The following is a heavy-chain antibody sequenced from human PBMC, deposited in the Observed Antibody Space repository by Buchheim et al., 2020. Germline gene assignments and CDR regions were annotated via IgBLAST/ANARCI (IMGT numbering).Heavy chain of an antibody. V-gene: IGHV3-30-3*01. CDR2: ISYDGSNK. Sequence: QVQLVESGGGVVQPGRSLRLSCAASGFTFSSYAMHWVRQAPGKGLEWVAVISYDGSNKYYADSVKGRFTLSRDNSKNTLYLQMNSLRAEDTAVYYCARDGPQYSSSWSSGMDVWGQGTT. D-gene: IGHD6-13*01. J-gene: IGHJ6*02. CDR1: GFTFSSYA. CDR3: ARDGPQYSSSWSSGMDV.